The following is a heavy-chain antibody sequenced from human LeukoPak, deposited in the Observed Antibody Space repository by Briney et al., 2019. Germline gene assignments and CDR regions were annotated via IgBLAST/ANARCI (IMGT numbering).Heavy chain of an antibody. J-gene: IGHJ4*02. V-gene: IGHV3-23*01. CDR1: GFTFSGYA. D-gene: IGHD3-9*01. CDR3: AKFYDILTGYIDY. Sequence: GGSLRLSCAASGFTFSGYAMSWVRQSPGKGLEWVSAMSRGGGTTYYAYYADSVKGRFTISRDNSKNTLYLLMNSLRAEDTAVYYCAKFYDILTGYIDYWGQGTLVSVSS. CDR2: MSRGGGTTYYA.